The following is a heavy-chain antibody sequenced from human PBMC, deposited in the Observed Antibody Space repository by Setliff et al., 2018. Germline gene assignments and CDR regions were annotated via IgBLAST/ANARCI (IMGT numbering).Heavy chain of an antibody. J-gene: IGHJ4*02. CDR3: ARDLYCGGHCYQLFDS. V-gene: IGHV4-61*02. CDR1: GGSISSGHYY. Sequence: SETLSLTCTVSGGSISSGHYYWNWIRQPAGKGLEWIGRIYPSGGTNYNPSLKSRVIISVDTSKNHFSLKLTSVTAADTAVYYCARDLYCGGHCYQLFDSWGQGTLVTVS. D-gene: IGHD2-21*02. CDR2: IYPSGGT.